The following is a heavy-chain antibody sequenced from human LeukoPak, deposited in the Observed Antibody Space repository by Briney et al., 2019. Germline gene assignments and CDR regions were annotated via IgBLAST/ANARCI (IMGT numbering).Heavy chain of an antibody. D-gene: IGHD4-11*01. V-gene: IGHV3-30*02. J-gene: IGHJ4*02. CDR2: IRYDGSNK. Sequence: GGSLRLSCAASGFTFSSYSMNWVRQAPGKGLEWVAFIRYDGSNKYYTDSVKGRFTISRDNSKNTLFLQMNSLRAEDTAVYYCAKVGLTVTTILDYFDYWGQGTLVTVSS. CDR3: AKVGLTVTTILDYFDY. CDR1: GFTFSSYS.